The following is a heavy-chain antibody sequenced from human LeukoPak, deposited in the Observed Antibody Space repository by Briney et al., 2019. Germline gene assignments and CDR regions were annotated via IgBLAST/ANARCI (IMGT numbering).Heavy chain of an antibody. CDR2: INPNGGGT. D-gene: IGHD3-3*01. CDR1: GYTFTGYY. Sequence: ASVKVSCKASGYTFTGYYMHWVRQAPGQGLEWMGRINPNGGGTNYAQKFQGRVTMTRDTSISTAYMELSRLRSDDTAVYYCARISILEWSPRYGMDVWGQGTTVTVSS. J-gene: IGHJ6*02. V-gene: IGHV1-2*06. CDR3: ARISILEWSPRYGMDV.